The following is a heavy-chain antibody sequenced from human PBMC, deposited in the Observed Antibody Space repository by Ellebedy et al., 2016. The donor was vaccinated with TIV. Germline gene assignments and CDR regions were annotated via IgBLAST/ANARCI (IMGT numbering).Heavy chain of an antibody. V-gene: IGHV4-61*01. CDR1: GGSVTSDTYY. CDR2: IYYNGNT. J-gene: IGHJ4*02. D-gene: IGHD3-22*01. Sequence: SETLSLXCTVSGGSVTSDTYYWSWIRQSPGKGLECIGYIYYNGNTNYNPSLKSRVTISIDTSKNQFFLELTSVTAADTAVYYCARIPGHYYDSSDSSYYFDFWGLGTLVTVS. CDR3: ARIPGHYYDSSDSSYYFDF.